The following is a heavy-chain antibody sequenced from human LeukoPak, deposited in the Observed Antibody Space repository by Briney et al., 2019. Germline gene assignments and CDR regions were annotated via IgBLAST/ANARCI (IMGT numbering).Heavy chain of an antibody. CDR2: IWYDGSNK. CDR3: AKGGGYAVTSQNDY. J-gene: IGHJ4*02. V-gene: IGHV3-33*06. Sequence: GGSLRLSCAASGFTFSSYGMHWVRQAPGKGLEGVAVIWYDGSNKYYADSVKGRFTISRDNSKNTLYLQMNSLRAEHTAVYYCAKGGGYAVTSQNDYWGQGTLVTVSS. D-gene: IGHD4-17*01. CDR1: GFTFSSYG.